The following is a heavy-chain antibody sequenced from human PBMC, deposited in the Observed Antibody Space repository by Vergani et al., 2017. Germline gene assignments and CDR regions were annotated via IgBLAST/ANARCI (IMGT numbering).Heavy chain of an antibody. J-gene: IGHJ4*02. Sequence: QVQLVESGGGVVQPGRSLRLSCAASGFTFSSYGMHWVRQAPGKGLEWVAVISYVGSNNYYAASVKGRFTISGDNSKNTLYLQMNSLRAEDTAVYYCAKDVGWRVTYYFAYWGQGSLVTVSS. D-gene: IGHD6-19*01. V-gene: IGHV3-30*18. CDR1: GFTFSSYG. CDR2: ISYVGSNN. CDR3: AKDVGWRVTYYFAY.